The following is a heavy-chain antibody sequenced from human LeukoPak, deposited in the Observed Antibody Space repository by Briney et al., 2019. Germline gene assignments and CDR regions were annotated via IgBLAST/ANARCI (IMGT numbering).Heavy chain of an antibody. J-gene: IGHJ4*02. CDR3: ARDPIVVVRRPFYYFDY. V-gene: IGHV1-8*01. CDR2: MNPNSGNT. D-gene: IGHD2-21*01. CDR1: GYTFTSYD. Sequence: ASVKVSCKASGYTFTSYDINWVRQATGQGLEWMGWMNPNSGNTGYAQKFQGRVTMTRSTSISTAYMELSSLRSEDTAVYYCARDPIVVVRRPFYYFDYWGQGTLVTVSS.